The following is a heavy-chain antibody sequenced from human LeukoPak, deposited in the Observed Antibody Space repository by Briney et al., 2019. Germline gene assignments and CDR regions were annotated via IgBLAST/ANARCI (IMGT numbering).Heavy chain of an antibody. CDR2: IYYSGST. Sequence: SETLSLTCTVSGGSISSYYWSWIRQPPGKGLEWIGYIYYSGSTNYNPSLKSRVTISVDTSKNQFSLKLSSVTAADTAVYYCAGNGYSYGPYYYYGMDVWGQGTTVTVSS. J-gene: IGHJ6*02. V-gene: IGHV4-59*01. D-gene: IGHD5-18*01. CDR3: AGNGYSYGPYYYYGMDV. CDR1: GGSISSYY.